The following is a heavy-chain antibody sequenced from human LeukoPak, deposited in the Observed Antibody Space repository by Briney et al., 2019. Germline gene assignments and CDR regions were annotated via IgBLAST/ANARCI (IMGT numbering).Heavy chain of an antibody. Sequence: SVTVSCKVSGYTLTELSMHWVRQAPGKGPEWMGGIIPIFGTANYAQKFQGRVTITADESTSTAYMELSSLRSEDTAVYYCARGAYSGSYYVFDYWGQGTLVTVSS. V-gene: IGHV1-69*13. CDR3: ARGAYSGSYYVFDY. CDR1: GYTLTELS. D-gene: IGHD1-26*01. CDR2: IIPIFGTA. J-gene: IGHJ4*02.